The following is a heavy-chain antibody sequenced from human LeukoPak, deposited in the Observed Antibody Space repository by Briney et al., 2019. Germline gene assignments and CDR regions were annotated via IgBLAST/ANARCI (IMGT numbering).Heavy chain of an antibody. D-gene: IGHD1-26*01. CDR2: IYTSGST. V-gene: IGHV4-4*07. CDR3: ARDTGSPWRGGPGPFDI. J-gene: IGHJ3*02. CDR1: GASISSYY. Sequence: PSETLSLTCTVSGASISSYYWSWIRQPAGKGLEWIGRIYTSGSTNYNPSHRSRVTITVDTSKNQFSLRLTSVTAADTAVYYCARDTGSPWRGGPGPFDIWGQGTVVTVSS.